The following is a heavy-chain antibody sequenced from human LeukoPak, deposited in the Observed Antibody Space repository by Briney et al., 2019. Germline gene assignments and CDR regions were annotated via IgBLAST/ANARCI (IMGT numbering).Heavy chain of an antibody. J-gene: IGHJ4*02. CDR3: AKAGSIRFDY. V-gene: IGHV3-21*04. Sequence: GGSLRLSCAASGFTFSIYSMNWVRQAPGKGLEWVSSISSSSSHIYYADSVKGRFTISRDNAKNSLSLQMNSLRAEDTALYYCAKAGSIRFDYWGQGTLVTVSS. D-gene: IGHD1-26*01. CDR2: ISSSSSHI. CDR1: GFTFSIYS.